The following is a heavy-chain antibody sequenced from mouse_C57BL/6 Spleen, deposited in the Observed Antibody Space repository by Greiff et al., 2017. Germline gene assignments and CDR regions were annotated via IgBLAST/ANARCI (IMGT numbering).Heavy chain of an antibody. CDR2: IYPGGGDT. J-gene: IGHJ3*01. V-gene: IGHV1-82*01. CDR1: GYAFSSSW. Sequence: QVQLQESGPELVKPGASVKISCKASGYAFSSSWMNWVKQRPGQGLEWIGRIYPGGGDTNYNGKFKGKATLTADKSSSTAYMQLSSLTSEDSAVYVCAREDYDYGSSSGLAYWGQGTLVTVSA. CDR3: AREDYDYGSSSGLAY. D-gene: IGHD1-1*01.